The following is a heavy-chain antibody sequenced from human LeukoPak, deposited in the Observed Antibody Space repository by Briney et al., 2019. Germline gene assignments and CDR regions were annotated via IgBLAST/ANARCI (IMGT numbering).Heavy chain of an antibody. V-gene: IGHV3-23*01. D-gene: IGHD6-13*01. Sequence: GGTLRLSCAASGFTFSTYGMNWVRQAPGKGLEWVSGITGSGGSTYYADSVQGRFTISRDNSKNTLNLQMNSLRAEDTAVYYCAKDWGSSPNAYDIWGQGTMVTVSS. CDR2: ITGSGGST. CDR3: AKDWGSSPNAYDI. J-gene: IGHJ3*02. CDR1: GFTFSTYG.